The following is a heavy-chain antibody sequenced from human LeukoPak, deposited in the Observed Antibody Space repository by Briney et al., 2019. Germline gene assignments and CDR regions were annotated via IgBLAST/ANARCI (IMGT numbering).Heavy chain of an antibody. CDR1: GDSISSGDYY. CDR3: ARAATTVLPFDY. J-gene: IGHJ4*02. V-gene: IGHV4-30-4*08. Sequence: SETLSLTCTVSGDSISSGDYYWSWIRQPPGKGLEWIGYIYYSGSTYYNPSLKSRVTISVDTSKNQFSLKLSSVTAADTAVYYCARAATTVLPFDYWGQGTLVTVSS. D-gene: IGHD4-17*01. CDR2: IYYSGST.